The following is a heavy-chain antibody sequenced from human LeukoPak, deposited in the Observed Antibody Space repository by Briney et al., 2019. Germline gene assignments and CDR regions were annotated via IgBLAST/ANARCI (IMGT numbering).Heavy chain of an antibody. V-gene: IGHV3-23*01. CDR2: ISGSGGSK. D-gene: IGHD3-10*01. Sequence: PGGSLRLSCAASGFTFSSYAMSWARQAPGKGLEWVSAISGSGGSKYYADSVKGRFTISRDNSKNTLYLQMNSLRAEDTAVYYCAKAETKSYGSGSYLFYYWGQGTLVTVSS. J-gene: IGHJ4*02. CDR3: AKAETKSYGSGSYLFYY. CDR1: GFTFSSYA.